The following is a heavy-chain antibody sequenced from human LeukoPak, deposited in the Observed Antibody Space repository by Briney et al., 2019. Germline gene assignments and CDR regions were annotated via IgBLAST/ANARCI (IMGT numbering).Heavy chain of an antibody. CDR3: MVRGVSDDY. CDR2: IRSKANTYAT. CDR1: GFTFSGSA. J-gene: IGHJ4*02. Sequence: GGSLRLSCAASGFTFSGSAMHWVRQASGKGLEWVGRIRSKANTYATAYSASGKGRFTISRDDSKNTAYLQMNSLKTEDTAVYYCMVRGVSDDYWGQGTLVTVSS. V-gene: IGHV3-73*01. D-gene: IGHD3-10*01.